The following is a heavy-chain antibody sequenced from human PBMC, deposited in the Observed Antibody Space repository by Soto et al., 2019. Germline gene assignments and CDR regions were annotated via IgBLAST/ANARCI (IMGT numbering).Heavy chain of an antibody. CDR1: GGSFSGYY. J-gene: IGHJ5*02. D-gene: IGHD3-22*01. CDR2: INHSGST. CDR3: ARDDYDSSGSLFDP. Sequence: PSETLSLTCAVYGGSFSGYYWSWIRQPPGKGLEWIGEINHSGSTNYNPSLKSRVTISVDTSKNQFSLKLSSVTAADTAVYYCARDDYDSSGSLFDPWGKGTLVTVSS. V-gene: IGHV4-34*01.